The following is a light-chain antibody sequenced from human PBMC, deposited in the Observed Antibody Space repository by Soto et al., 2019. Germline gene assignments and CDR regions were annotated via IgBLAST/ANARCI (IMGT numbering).Light chain of an antibody. V-gene: IGKV3-20*01. CDR2: AAC. J-gene: IGKJ1*01. CDR3: QQYGSSRKT. CDR1: QSVSSSF. Sequence: VVLTQSPATLSLSPGERATLSCRASQSVSSSFLAWYQQKLGQAPRLLIYAACSRATGIPDRFSGSGSGTDFTLTISRLEPEDFAVYYCQQYGSSRKTFGQGTKVDIK.